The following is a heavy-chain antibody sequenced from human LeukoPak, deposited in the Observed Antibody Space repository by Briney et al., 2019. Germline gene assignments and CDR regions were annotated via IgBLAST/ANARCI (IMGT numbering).Heavy chain of an antibody. CDR3: ARDGASLGAQFDY. CDR1: GFTFDGNT. D-gene: IGHD1-26*01. Sequence: GGSLRLSFAASGFTFDGNTRTWVRRAPGKGLEGVSSISTGSTYIYYADSVKGRFTISRDNAKNSLYLQMNSLRAEDTAVYYCARDGASLGAQFDYWGQGTLVTVSS. CDR2: ISTGSTYI. V-gene: IGHV3-21*01. J-gene: IGHJ4*02.